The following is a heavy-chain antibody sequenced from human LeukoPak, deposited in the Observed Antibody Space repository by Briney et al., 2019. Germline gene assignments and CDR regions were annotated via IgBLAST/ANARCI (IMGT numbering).Heavy chain of an antibody. CDR2: FYINGNT. V-gene: IGHV4-4*07. J-gene: IGHJ2*01. CDR1: GGSISGFY. D-gene: IGHD5-18*01. Sequence: PSETLSLTCTVSGGSISGFYWSWIRQSAGKGLEWIGRFYINGNTNYNPALRSRVTMSVDTSNNQFSLRFISVTAADTAVYYCARASGYNYGNTYWYFDLWGRGTLVTVSS. CDR3: ARASGYNYGNTYWYFDL.